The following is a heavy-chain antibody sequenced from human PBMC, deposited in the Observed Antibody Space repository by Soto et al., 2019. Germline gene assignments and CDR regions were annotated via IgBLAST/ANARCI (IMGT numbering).Heavy chain of an antibody. CDR1: GGTFSSYA. J-gene: IGHJ4*02. Sequence: ASVKVSCKASGGTFSSYAISWVRQAPGQGLEWMGGIIPIFGTANYAQKFQGRVTITADESTSTAYMELSSLRSEDTAVYYCARTYCGGDCPPGYWGQGTLVTVSS. CDR3: ARTYCGGDCPPGY. D-gene: IGHD2-21*02. V-gene: IGHV1-69*13. CDR2: IIPIFGTA.